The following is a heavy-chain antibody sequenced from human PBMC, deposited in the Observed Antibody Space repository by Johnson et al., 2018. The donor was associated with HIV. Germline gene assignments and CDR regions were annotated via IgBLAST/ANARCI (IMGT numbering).Heavy chain of an antibody. CDR2: IGTAGDT. V-gene: IGHV3-13*01. CDR3: AGKTGYDAFDM. Sequence: EQLVESGGGLVQPGGSLRLSCAASGFTFSSYDMHWVRQATGKGLEWVSSIGTAGDTYYPGSVKGRFTISRDNSRNTLYLQMNSLRVEDTAVYFCAGKTGYDAFDMWGQGTMVTVSS. J-gene: IGHJ3*02. CDR1: GFTFSSYD. D-gene: IGHD3-9*01.